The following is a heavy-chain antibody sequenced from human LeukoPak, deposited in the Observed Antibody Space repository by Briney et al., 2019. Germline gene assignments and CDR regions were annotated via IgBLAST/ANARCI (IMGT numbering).Heavy chain of an antibody. CDR3: ARSVVAGDAFDI. Sequence: PSETLSLTCAVSGGSISSGGYSWSWIRQPPGKGLEWIGDIYHSGSTYYNPSLKSRVTISVDRSKNQFSLKLSSVTAADTAVYYCARSVVAGDAFDIWGQGTMVTVSS. CDR1: GGSISSGGYS. V-gene: IGHV4-30-2*01. CDR2: IYHSGST. J-gene: IGHJ3*02. D-gene: IGHD2-15*01.